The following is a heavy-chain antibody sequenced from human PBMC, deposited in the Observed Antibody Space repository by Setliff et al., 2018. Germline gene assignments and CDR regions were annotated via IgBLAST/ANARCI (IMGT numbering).Heavy chain of an antibody. CDR3: ARDPFRNYDTAPVWFDP. J-gene: IGHJ5*02. CDR2: TSPIYGYT. V-gene: IGHV1-18*01. CDR1: GFVFTNYA. D-gene: IGHD3-22*01. Sequence: ASVKVSCKASGFVFTNYAITWVRQAPGQGLEWMGWTSPIYGYTSYAQKFQDRVTITADTSTGTAYLELRSLTSDDTAVYYCARDPFRNYDTAPVWFDPWGQGTLVTVSS.